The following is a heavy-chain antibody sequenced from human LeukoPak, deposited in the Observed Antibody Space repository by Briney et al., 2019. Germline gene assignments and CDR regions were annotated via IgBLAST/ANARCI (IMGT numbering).Heavy chain of an antibody. J-gene: IGHJ4*02. Sequence: PGGSLRLSCAASGFTFSSYWMHWVRQAPGKGLVWVSRINSDGSSTSYADSVKGRFTISRDNAKNTLYLQMNSLRAEDTAVYYCARDFYKDYGDSYYFDYWGQGTLVTVSS. CDR1: GFTFSSYW. CDR2: INSDGSST. V-gene: IGHV3-74*01. D-gene: IGHD4-17*01. CDR3: ARDFYKDYGDSYYFDY.